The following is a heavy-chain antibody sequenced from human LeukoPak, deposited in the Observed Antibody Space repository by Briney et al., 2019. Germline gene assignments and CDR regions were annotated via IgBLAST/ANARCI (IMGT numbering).Heavy chain of an antibody. J-gene: IGHJ4*02. D-gene: IGHD3-10*01. Sequence: GASVKVSCKASGYTFTSYYMHWVRQAPGQGLEWMGIINPSGGSTSYAQKFQGRVTMTRDMSTSTVYMELSSLRSEDTAVYYCARDRRITMVRGVISRCGFDYWGQGTLVTVSS. CDR2: INPSGGST. CDR1: GYTFTSYY. V-gene: IGHV1-46*01. CDR3: ARDRRITMVRGVISRCGFDY.